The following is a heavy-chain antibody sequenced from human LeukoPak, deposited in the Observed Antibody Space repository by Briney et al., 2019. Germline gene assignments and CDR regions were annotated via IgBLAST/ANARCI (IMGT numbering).Heavy chain of an antibody. D-gene: IGHD3-16*01. V-gene: IGHV4-39*01. CDR1: GGSISSSSYY. Sequence: KASETLSLTCTVSGGSISSSSYYWGWIRQPPGKGLEWIGSIYYSGSTYYNPSLKSRVTISVDTSKSQFSLKLSSVTAADTAVYYCAGLFGGATDYWGQGTLVTVSS. J-gene: IGHJ4*02. CDR2: IYYSGST. CDR3: AGLFGGATDY.